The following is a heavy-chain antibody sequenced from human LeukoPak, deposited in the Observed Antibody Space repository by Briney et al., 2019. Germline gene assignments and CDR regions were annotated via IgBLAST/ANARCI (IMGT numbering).Heavy chain of an antibody. D-gene: IGHD3-10*01. Sequence: PSETLSLTCAVSGYSISSGYYWGWIRQPPGKGLEWIGSIYHSGSTYYNPSLKSRVTISVDTSKNQFSLKLSSVTAADTAAYYCAGGENNYGSGRRYFDCCGQETLVTVSS. CDR1: GYSISSGYY. CDR2: IYHSGST. CDR3: AGGENNYGSGRRYFDC. J-gene: IGHJ4*02. V-gene: IGHV4-38-2*01.